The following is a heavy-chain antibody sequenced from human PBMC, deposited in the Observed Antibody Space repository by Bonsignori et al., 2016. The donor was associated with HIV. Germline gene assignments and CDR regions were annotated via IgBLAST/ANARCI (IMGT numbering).Heavy chain of an antibody. CDR1: GYTFSNYD. V-gene: IGHV1-8*03. CDR2: MNPNSGRR. D-gene: IGHD1-1*01. Sequence: QVLLVQSGAEVKKPGASVKVSCKASGYTFSNYDISWVRQATGQGLEWMGWMNPNSGRRGFAQKFRDRVTTSIDTSTNTAYMELSSLTSDDTAVYYCARAIRNELLSEYWGQGTLVT. J-gene: IGHJ4*02. CDR3: ARAIRNELLSEY.